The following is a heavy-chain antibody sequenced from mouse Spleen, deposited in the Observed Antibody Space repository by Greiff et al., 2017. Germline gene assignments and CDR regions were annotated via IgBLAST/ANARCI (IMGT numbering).Heavy chain of an antibody. V-gene: IGHV1-55*01. CDR3: ARRNYRYDVGDY. D-gene: IGHD2-14*01. J-gene: IGHJ2*01. Sequence: QVQLQQSGAELVKPGASVKMSCKASGYTFTSYWITWVKQRPGQGLEWIGDIYPGSGSTNYNEKFKSKATLTVDTSSSTAYMQLSSLTSEDSAVYYCARRNYRYDVGDYWGQGTTLTVSS. CDR2: IYPGSGST. CDR1: GYTFTSYW.